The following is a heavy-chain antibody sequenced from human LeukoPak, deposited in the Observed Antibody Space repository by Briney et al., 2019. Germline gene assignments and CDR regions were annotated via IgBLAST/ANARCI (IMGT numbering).Heavy chain of an antibody. Sequence: SETLSLTCTVSGGSISSYYWSWIRQPPGKGLEWIWYIYYSGSTNYNPSLKSRVTISVDTSKNQFSLKLSSVTAADTAVYYCARGQEAAGIRYWGQGTLVTVSS. CDR1: GGSISSYY. D-gene: IGHD6-13*01. CDR3: ARGQEAAGIRY. CDR2: IYYSGST. V-gene: IGHV4-59*01. J-gene: IGHJ4*02.